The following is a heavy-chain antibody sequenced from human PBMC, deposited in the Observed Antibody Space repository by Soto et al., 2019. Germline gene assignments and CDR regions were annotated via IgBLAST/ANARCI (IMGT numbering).Heavy chain of an antibody. Sequence: GASLQSSYEGCGESVSSYWRGWVRQKTGKGLEWMGIIYPGDSDTRYSPSFQGQVTISADKSISTAYLQWSSLKASDTAMYYCARTSAAGKYYYGMDVWGQGTTVTVSS. V-gene: IGHV5-51*01. CDR2: IYPGDSDT. CDR1: GESVSSYW. D-gene: IGHD6-13*01. J-gene: IGHJ6*02. CDR3: ARTSAAGKYYYGMDV.